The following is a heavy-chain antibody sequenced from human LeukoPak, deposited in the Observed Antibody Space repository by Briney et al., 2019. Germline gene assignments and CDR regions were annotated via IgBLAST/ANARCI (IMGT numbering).Heavy chain of an antibody. J-gene: IGHJ4*02. V-gene: IGHV1-2*02. CDR2: INPNSGGT. Sequence: GASVKVSCKASGYTFTGYYMHWVRQAPGQGLEWMGWINPNSGGTNFAQNFQGRVTMTRDTSISTAYMELSRLRSDDTAVYYCARDPYDSSSYYYSYFDYWGQGTLVTVSS. CDR1: GYTFTGYY. D-gene: IGHD3-22*01. CDR3: ARDPYDSSSYYYSYFDY.